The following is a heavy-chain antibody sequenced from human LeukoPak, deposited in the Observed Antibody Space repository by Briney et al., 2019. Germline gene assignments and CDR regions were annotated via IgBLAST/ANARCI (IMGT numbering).Heavy chain of an antibody. D-gene: IGHD3-16*01. CDR1: GVSITSGSYY. CDR3: ARGASPKDAVFFDY. CDR2: VHSSGDI. Sequence: SETLSVTCSVSGVSITSGSYYWGWIRQSAGKGLEWIGRVHSSGDIYHNAAFRSRAAVSGDASKNQFSLQLASVTAADTAVYYCARGASPKDAVFFDYWGQGALITVSS. V-gene: IGHV4-61*02. J-gene: IGHJ4*02.